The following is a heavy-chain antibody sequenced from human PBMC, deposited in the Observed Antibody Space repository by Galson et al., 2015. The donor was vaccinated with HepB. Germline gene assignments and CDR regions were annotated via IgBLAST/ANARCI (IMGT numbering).Heavy chain of an antibody. V-gene: IGHV3-23*01. CDR1: GFTFSEYA. CDR2: ISGSGAST. D-gene: IGHD3-16*02. J-gene: IGHJ4*02. CDR3: AKRDVAGSLLGELSFLIDY. Sequence: SLRLSCAASGFTFSEYAMSWVRQAPGKGLEWVSAISGSGASTYYADSVKGRFAISRDKSKSTLYLQMTSLRAEDTAVYYCAKRDVAGSLLGELSFLIDYWGQGTLVTVSS.